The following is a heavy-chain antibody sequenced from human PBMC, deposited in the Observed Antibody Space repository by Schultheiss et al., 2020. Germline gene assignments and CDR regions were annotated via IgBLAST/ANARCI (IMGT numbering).Heavy chain of an antibody. V-gene: IGHV4-59*01. J-gene: IGHJ4*02. CDR2: IYYSGST. CDR3: ARVGASGIPFDY. D-gene: IGHD1-26*01. Sequence: SETLSLTCTVSGGSISSYYWSWIRQPPGKGLEWIGYIYYSGSTNHNPSLKSRVTISVDTSKNQFSLKLSSVTAADTAVYYCARVGASGIPFDYWGQGTLVTVSS. CDR1: GGSISSYY.